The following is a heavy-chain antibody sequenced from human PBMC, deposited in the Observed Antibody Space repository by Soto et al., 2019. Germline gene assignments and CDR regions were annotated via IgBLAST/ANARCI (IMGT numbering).Heavy chain of an antibody. V-gene: IGHV3-48*01. CDR2: ISSSSSTI. J-gene: IGHJ5*02. CDR1: GFTFSSYS. CDR3: ARDGFPSGIYSWFDP. D-gene: IGHD3-10*01. Sequence: GGSLRLSCAASGFTFSSYSMNWVRQAPGKGLEWVSYISSSSSTIYYADSVKGRFTISRDNAKNSLYLQMNSLRAEDTAVYYCARDGFPSGIYSWFDPWGQGTLVTVSS.